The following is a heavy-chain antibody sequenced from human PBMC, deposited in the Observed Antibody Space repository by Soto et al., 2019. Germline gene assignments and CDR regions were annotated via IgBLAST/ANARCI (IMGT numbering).Heavy chain of an antibody. CDR1: GGTFSIYA. V-gene: IGHV1-18*01. D-gene: IGHD3-22*01. Sequence: ASVKVSCKASGGTFSIYAISWVLQAPGEGLEWMGWISAYNGNTNYAQKLQGRVTMTTDTSTSTAYMELRSLRSDDTAVYYCARKEDYDTTASEVCFLSRRHAPPGTVPS. CDR3: ARKEDYDTTASEVCFLS. CDR2: ISAYNGNT. J-gene: IGHJ5*01.